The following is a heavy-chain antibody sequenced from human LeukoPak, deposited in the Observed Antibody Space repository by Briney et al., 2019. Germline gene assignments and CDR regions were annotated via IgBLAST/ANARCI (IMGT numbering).Heavy chain of an antibody. D-gene: IGHD3-22*01. CDR2: INHSGSA. J-gene: IGHJ4*02. CDR1: GGPFSGYY. CDR3: ARARGDYYDSSGYYSAFDY. V-gene: IGHV4-34*01. Sequence: PSETLSLTCAVYGGPFSGYYWSWIRQPPGKGLEWIGEINHSGSANYNPSLKSRVTISVDMSKNPFSLKLSSVTAADTAVYYCARARGDYYDSSGYYSAFDYWGQGTLVTVSS.